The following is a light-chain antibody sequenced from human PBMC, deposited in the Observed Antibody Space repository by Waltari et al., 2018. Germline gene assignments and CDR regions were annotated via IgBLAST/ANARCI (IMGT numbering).Light chain of an antibody. CDR2: LGS. CDR3: MQALQTLLT. Sequence: DIVMIQSPLSLPVPPGEPASISCRSIQSLLHSNGYNYLDWYLQKPGQSPQLLIYLGSNRASGVPDRFSGSGSGTDFTLKISRVEAEDVGVYYCMQALQTLLTFGGGTKVEIK. V-gene: IGKV2-28*01. J-gene: IGKJ4*01. CDR1: QSLLHSNGYNY.